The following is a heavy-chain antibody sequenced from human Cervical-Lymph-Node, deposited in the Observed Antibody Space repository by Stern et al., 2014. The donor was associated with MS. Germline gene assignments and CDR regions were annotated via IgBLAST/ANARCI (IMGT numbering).Heavy chain of an antibody. J-gene: IGHJ4*02. D-gene: IGHD5-18*01. CDR1: GGSFSGYY. Sequence: QVQLQQWGAGLLKPSETLSLTCAVYGGSFSGYYWSWIRQPPGKGLEWIGEINHSGSTNYNAYLKRRVTIYVDQYKNQFSLRLRPVPAADTAVYYCARGSRGYKTSFDYWGQGTLVTVSS. V-gene: IGHV4-34*01. CDR2: INHSGST. CDR3: ARGSRGYKTSFDY.